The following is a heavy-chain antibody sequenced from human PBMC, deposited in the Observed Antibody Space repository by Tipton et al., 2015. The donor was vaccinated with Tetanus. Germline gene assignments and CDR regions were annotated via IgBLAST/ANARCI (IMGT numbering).Heavy chain of an antibody. V-gene: IGHV4-31*03. CDR2: IYHGGST. J-gene: IGHJ2*01. CDR1: GGSISSGGYY. Sequence: TLSLTCTVSGGSISSGGYYWTWIRQHPGKGLEWIGNIYHGGSTYYNPSLKSRVTISVDTSKNQFSLKLSSVTAADTAVYHCARDPAVLRFLEWLPDWYFALWGRGTLVTVSS. CDR3: ARDPAVLRFLEWLPDWYFAL. D-gene: IGHD3-3*01.